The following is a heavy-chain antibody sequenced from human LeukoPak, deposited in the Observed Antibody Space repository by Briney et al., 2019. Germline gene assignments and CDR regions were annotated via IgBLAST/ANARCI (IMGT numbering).Heavy chain of an antibody. V-gene: IGHV3-30*02. Sequence: GGSLRLSCAASGFTFSSYGMHWVRQAPGKGLEWVAFIRYDGSNKYYADSVKGRFTISRDNSQNTPYLQMNSLRAEDTAVYYCAGLWFGERYYYYMDVWGKGTTVTVSS. CDR3: AGLWFGERYYYYMDV. J-gene: IGHJ6*03. CDR2: IRYDGSNK. CDR1: GFTFSSYG. D-gene: IGHD3-10*01.